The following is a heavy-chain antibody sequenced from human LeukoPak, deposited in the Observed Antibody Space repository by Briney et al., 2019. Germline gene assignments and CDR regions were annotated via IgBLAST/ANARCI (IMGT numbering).Heavy chain of an antibody. CDR1: GYSFTSHG. V-gene: IGHV1-69*06. Sequence: GASVKVSCKASGYSFTSHGISWVRQAPGQGLEWMGWIIPIFGTANYAEKFQGRVTITADKSTSTAYMELSSLRSEDTAVYYCARSGDSRYYYYMDVWGKGTTVTVS. J-gene: IGHJ6*03. CDR3: ARSGDSRYYYYMDV. D-gene: IGHD4-17*01. CDR2: IIPIFGTA.